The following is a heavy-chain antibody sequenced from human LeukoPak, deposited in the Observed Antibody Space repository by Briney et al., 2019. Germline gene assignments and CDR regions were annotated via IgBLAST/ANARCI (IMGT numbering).Heavy chain of an antibody. CDR2: IYYSGST. Sequence: PSETLSLTCTVSGGSISGYYWGWIRQPPGKGLEWIGSIYYSGSTYYNPSLKSRVTISVDTSKNQFSLKLSSVTAADTAVYYCARELRYFDWSFDYWGQGTLVTVSS. CDR3: ARELRYFDWSFDY. D-gene: IGHD3-9*01. V-gene: IGHV4-39*01. J-gene: IGHJ4*02. CDR1: GGSISGYY.